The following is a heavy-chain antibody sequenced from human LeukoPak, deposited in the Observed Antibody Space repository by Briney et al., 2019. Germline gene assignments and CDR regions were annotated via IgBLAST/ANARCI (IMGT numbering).Heavy chain of an antibody. CDR2: ISYDGSNE. J-gene: IGHJ4*02. CDR1: RFTFSSYA. V-gene: IGHV3-30-3*01. CDR3: ARDSSGGYFRKYYFDY. Sequence: GGSLRLSCAASRFTFSSYAMLWVRQAPGKGLEWVAVISYDGSNEYHADSVKGRFTISRDNSKNTLYLQMNSLRAEDTAVYYCARDSSGGYFRKYYFDYWGQGTLVTVSS. D-gene: IGHD3-9*01.